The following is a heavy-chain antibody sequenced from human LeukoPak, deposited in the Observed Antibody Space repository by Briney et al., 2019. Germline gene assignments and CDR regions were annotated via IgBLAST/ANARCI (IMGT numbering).Heavy chain of an antibody. CDR1: GGTSSSYT. J-gene: IGHJ4*02. D-gene: IGHD3-16*02. CDR2: IIPILGIA. Sequence: SVKVSCKASGGTSSSYTISWVRQAPGQGLEWMGRIIPILGIANYAQKFQGRVTITADKSTSTAYMELSSLRSEDTAVYYCAGSTFGGVIVLIDYWGQGTLVTVSS. V-gene: IGHV1-69*02. CDR3: AGSTFGGVIVLIDY.